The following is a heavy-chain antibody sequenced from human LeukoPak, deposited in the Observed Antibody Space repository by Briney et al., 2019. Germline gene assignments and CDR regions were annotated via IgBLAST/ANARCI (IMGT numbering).Heavy chain of an antibody. D-gene: IGHD1-26*01. Sequence: GASVTVSCKASGYTFTGYYMHWVRQAPGQGLEWMGWINPKSGGTRYAQKFQGRVTMTRDTSVTTAYMQMSSLRSDDTAVYYCARGEWEVPTTSWGQGTLVTVSS. CDR3: ARGEWEVPTTS. J-gene: IGHJ5*02. CDR1: GYTFTGYY. CDR2: INPKSGGT. V-gene: IGHV1-2*02.